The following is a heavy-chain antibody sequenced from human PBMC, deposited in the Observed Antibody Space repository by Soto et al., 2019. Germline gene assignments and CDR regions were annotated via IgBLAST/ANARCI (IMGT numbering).Heavy chain of an antibody. CDR3: ARALYGDFNWFDP. CDR2: IYYSGST. CDR1: GGSISSGGYY. J-gene: IGHJ5*02. Sequence: PSETLSLTCTVSGGSISSGGYYWSWIRQHPGKGLEWIGYIYYSGSTYYNPSLKSRVTISVDTSKNQFPLKLSSVTAADTAVYYCARALYGDFNWFDPWGQGTLVTVSS. D-gene: IGHD4-17*01. V-gene: IGHV4-31*03.